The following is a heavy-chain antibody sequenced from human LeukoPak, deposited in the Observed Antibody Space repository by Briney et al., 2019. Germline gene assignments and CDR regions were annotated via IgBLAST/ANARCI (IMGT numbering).Heavy chain of an antibody. J-gene: IGHJ4*02. V-gene: IGHV4-34*01. CDR1: GGSFSGYY. Sequence: SETLSLTCAVYGGSFSGYYWSWIRQPPGKGLEWIGEIHHSGSTKYNPSLKSRVTISVHTSKNQFSLKLSSVTAADTAVYFCARRAYSAAYWKHFDYWGQGTLVTVSS. D-gene: IGHD1-1*01. CDR3: ARRAYSAAYWKHFDY. CDR2: IHHSGST.